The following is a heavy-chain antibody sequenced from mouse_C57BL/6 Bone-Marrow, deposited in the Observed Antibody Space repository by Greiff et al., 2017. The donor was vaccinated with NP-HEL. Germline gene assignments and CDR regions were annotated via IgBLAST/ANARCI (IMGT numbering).Heavy chain of an antibody. CDR1: GFTFSSYG. CDR2: ISSGGSYT. J-gene: IGHJ2*01. V-gene: IGHV5-6*01. CDR3: ARGLGY. Sequence: EVQLVESGGDLVKPGGSLKLSCAASGFTFSSYGMSWVRQTPDKRLEWVATISSGGSYTYYPDRVKGRFTISRDNAKNTLYLQMSSLKSEDTAMYYCARGLGYWGQGTTLTVSS.